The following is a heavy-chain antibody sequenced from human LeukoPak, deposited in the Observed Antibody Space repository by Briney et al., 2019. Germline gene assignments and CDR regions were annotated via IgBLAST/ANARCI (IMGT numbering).Heavy chain of an antibody. CDR1: GFTFTSYS. CDR3: AKGRTLVGGSTRSYDY. V-gene: IGHV3-23*01. J-gene: IGHJ4*02. Sequence: SGGTLRLSCAASGFTFTSYSMSWVRQAPGKGLEWVSVISGNGGDTFYADSVKGRFTISRDNYKNTLYLQMNSLRVEDTAVYYCAKGRTLVGGSTRSYDYWGQGTLVTVSS. D-gene: IGHD1-26*01. CDR2: ISGNGGDT.